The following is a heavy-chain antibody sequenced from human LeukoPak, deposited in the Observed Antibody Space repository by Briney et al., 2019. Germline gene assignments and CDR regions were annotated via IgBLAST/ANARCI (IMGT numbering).Heavy chain of an antibody. CDR2: INPNSGGT. J-gene: IGHJ4*02. Sequence: ASVKVSCKASGYTFTGYYMHWVRQAPGQGLEWMGWINPNSGGTNYAQKCQGRVTMTRDTSISTAYMELSRLRSDDTAVYYCARGHRSPVDYWGQGTLVTVSS. CDR1: GYTFTGYY. V-gene: IGHV1-2*02. CDR3: ARGHRSPVDY.